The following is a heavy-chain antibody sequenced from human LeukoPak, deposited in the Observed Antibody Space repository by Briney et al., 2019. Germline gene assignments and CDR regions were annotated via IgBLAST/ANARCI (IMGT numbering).Heavy chain of an antibody. V-gene: IGHV4-59*01. CDR3: ARGAGEGQNWFDP. CDR2: IYNIGST. J-gene: IGHJ5*02. D-gene: IGHD4-17*01. CDR1: GGSISSYF. Sequence: SETLSLTCTVSGGSISSYFWSWIRQPPGKGLEWIGYIYNIGSTNYNPSLKSRVTISIDTSKNQFSLKLSSVTAADTAVYYCARGAGEGQNWFDPWGQGTLVSVSS.